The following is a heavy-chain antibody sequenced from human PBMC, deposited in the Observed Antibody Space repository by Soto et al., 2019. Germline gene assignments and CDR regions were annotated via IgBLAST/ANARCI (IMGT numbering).Heavy chain of an antibody. CDR2: INPNSGGP. CDR3: ARAPIPDAFAI. J-gene: IGHJ3*02. Sequence: QVHLVQSGAEVKKPGASVKVSCKASRDTFTGYYMHWVRQAPGQGLEWMGWINPNSGGPNYAQKFQGRVTMTRDTTISTVYMELSRLRSDDTAVYYCARAPIPDAFAIWGQGTMVTVSS. CDR1: RDTFTGYY. V-gene: IGHV1-2*02.